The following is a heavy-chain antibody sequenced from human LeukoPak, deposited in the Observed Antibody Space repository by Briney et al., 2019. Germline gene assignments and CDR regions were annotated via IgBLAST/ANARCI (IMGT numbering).Heavy chain of an antibody. D-gene: IGHD4-23*01. CDR2: ISSSSSTI. CDR3: ARRLVGTPDYFDY. Sequence: PGGSLRLSCAASGFTFSSYSMNWVRQAPGKGLEWVSYISSSSSTIYYADSVKGRFTISRDNAKNSLYLQMNSLRAEDTAVYYCARRLVGTPDYFDYWGQGTLVTVSS. CDR1: GFTFSSYS. J-gene: IGHJ4*02. V-gene: IGHV3-48*01.